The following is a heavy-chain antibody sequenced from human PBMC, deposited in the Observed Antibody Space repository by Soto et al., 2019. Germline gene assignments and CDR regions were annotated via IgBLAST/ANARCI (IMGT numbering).Heavy chain of an antibody. Sequence: AGGSLRLSCAASGFTFSSYAMSWVRQAPGKGLEWVSAISGSGGSTYYADSVEGRFTISRDNSKNTLYLQMNSLRAEDTAVYYCARRVIGSSRAFDIWGQGTMVTVSS. V-gene: IGHV3-23*01. CDR1: GFTFSSYA. J-gene: IGHJ3*02. D-gene: IGHD3-10*01. CDR2: ISGSGGST. CDR3: ARRVIGSSRAFDI.